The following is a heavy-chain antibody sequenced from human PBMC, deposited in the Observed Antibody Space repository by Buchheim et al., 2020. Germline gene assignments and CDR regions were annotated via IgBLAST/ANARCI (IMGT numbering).Heavy chain of an antibody. D-gene: IGHD3-22*01. CDR3: AREQMNYDSSRYYYVLGY. CDR1: GFTFSSYW. Sequence: EVQLVESGGGLVQPGGSLRLSCAASGFTFSSYWMHWVRQAPGKGPVWVSRINSDGSTTSYAGSVKGRFTISRDNAKNTVYLQMNSLRAEDTAVYYCAREQMNYDSSRYYYVLGYWGQGTL. CDR2: INSDGSTT. J-gene: IGHJ4*02. V-gene: IGHV3-74*01.